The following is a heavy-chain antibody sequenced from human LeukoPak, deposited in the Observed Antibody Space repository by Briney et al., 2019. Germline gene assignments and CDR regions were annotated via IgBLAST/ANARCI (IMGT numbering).Heavy chain of an antibody. J-gene: IGHJ4*02. CDR3: AKSVVGYQLLFALDY. Sequence: GGSLRLSCAASGFTFSSYGMHWVRQAPGKGLEWVAFIRYDGSNKYYADSVKGRFTISRDNSKNTLYLQMNSLRAEDTAVYYCAKSVVGYQLLFALDYWGQGTLVTVSS. D-gene: IGHD2-2*01. CDR1: GFTFSSYG. V-gene: IGHV3-30*02. CDR2: IRYDGSNK.